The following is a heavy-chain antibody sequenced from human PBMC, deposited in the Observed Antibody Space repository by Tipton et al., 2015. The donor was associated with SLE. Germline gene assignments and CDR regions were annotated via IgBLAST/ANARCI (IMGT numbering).Heavy chain of an antibody. Sequence: QLVQSGAEVRKPGESLKISCKGSGYTFTTYWIGWVRQMPGKGLEWMGIIYPGDSDTRYSPSFQGQVTISADKSVSTAYLQWSSLKASDSAMYYCVRSSGLAGAEAFDIWGQGAMVTVSS. CDR2: IYPGDSDT. J-gene: IGHJ3*02. D-gene: IGHD6-19*01. CDR1: GYTFTTYW. V-gene: IGHV5-51*03. CDR3: VRSSGLAGAEAFDI.